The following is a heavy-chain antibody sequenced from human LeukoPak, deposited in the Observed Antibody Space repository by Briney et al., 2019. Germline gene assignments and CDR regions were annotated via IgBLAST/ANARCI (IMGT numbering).Heavy chain of an antibody. CDR2: IYKSGST. J-gene: IGHJ5*02. V-gene: IGHV4-59*12. D-gene: IGHD1-26*01. Sequence: SETLSLTCTVSGGSISSYFWSWIRQPPGKGLEWIGHIYKSGSTDYNPSLKSRVTMSMDTSKSQFSLNLRSVTAADTAVYYCAKDDRVSGTFLRWFDPWGQGTLVTVSS. CDR3: AKDDRVSGTFLRWFDP. CDR1: GGSISSYF.